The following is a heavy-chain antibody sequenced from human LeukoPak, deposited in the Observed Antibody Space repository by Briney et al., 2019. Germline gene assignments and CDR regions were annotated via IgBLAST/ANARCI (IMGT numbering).Heavy chain of an antibody. CDR1: GGSFSGYY. D-gene: IGHD5-24*01. V-gene: IGHV4-34*01. CDR3: ARGQGWNWFDP. Sequence: SETLSLTCAAYGGSFSGYYWSWIRQPPGKGLEWIGDINHSVSTNYNPSLKSRVTISVDTSKNQFSLKLISVTAADTAVYYCARGQGWNWFDPWGQGTLVTVPS. CDR2: INHSVST. J-gene: IGHJ5*02.